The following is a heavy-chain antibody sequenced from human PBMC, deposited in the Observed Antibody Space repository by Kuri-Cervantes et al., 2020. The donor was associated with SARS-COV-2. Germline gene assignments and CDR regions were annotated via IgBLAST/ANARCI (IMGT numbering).Heavy chain of an antibody. CDR3: AKGSYYYDSSGYPYFDY. CDR1: GFLFSASA. J-gene: IGHJ4*02. CDR2: VRGKANNYAT. Sequence: GESLKISCEVSGFLFSASAIHWVRQGSGKGLEWVGRVRGKANNYATAYAASVKGRFTISRDDSKNTAYLQMNSLRAEDTAVYYCAKGSYYYDSSGYPYFDYWGQGTLVTVSS. D-gene: IGHD3-22*01. V-gene: IGHV3-73*01.